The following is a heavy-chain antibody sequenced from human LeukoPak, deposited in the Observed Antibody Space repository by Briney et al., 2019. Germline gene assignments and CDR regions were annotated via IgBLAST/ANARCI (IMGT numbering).Heavy chain of an antibody. D-gene: IGHD6-6*01. Sequence: PSETLSLTCAVYGGSFSGYYWSWIRQPPGKGLEWIGEINHSGSTNYNPSLKSRVTISVDTSENQFSLKLSSVTAADTAVYYCASSDPIAARRLGHCQSWGQGTLVTVSS. CDR2: INHSGST. CDR3: ASSDPIAARRLGHCQS. J-gene: IGHJ4*02. CDR1: GGSFSGYY. V-gene: IGHV4-34*01.